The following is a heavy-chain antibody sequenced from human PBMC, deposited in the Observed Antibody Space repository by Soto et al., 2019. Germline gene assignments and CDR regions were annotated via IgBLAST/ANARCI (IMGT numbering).Heavy chain of an antibody. CDR2: SSGSGGST. CDR1: GFTFSSYA. J-gene: IGHJ3*02. Sequence: EVQLLESGGGLVQPGGSLRLSCAASGFTFSSYAMSWVRQAPGKGLAWVSASSGSGGSTYYADSGKGRFTIFRDNSKNTLYLQMNSLRAEDTAVYYCAKDAAGNTYYYGSGIGDAFDIWGQGTMVTVSS. V-gene: IGHV3-23*01. D-gene: IGHD3-10*01. CDR3: AKDAAGNTYYYGSGIGDAFDI.